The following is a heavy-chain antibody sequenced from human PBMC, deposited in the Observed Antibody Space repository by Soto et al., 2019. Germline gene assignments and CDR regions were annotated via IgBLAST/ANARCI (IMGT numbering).Heavy chain of an antibody. Sequence: DVQLVESGGGLVKPGGSLRLSCAASGFSFNTYSMNWVRQAPGKGLEWVSSITSSSSHIYYADSVKGRFTISRDNAKNSLYLQMNSLRAEDTAVYYCARDRVAAQAVELDYWGQGTLVTVSS. CDR3: ARDRVAAQAVELDY. J-gene: IGHJ4*02. CDR2: ITSSSSHI. V-gene: IGHV3-21*02. D-gene: IGHD6-6*01. CDR1: GFSFNTYS.